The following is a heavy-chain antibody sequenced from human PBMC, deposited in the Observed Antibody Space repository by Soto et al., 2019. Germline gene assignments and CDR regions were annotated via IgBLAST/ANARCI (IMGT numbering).Heavy chain of an antibody. CDR1: GDSICGYY. V-gene: IGHV4-59*08. D-gene: IGHD3-10*01. CDR3: AATYGSANNWFDP. CDR2: MYNTGST. Sequence: SETLSLTCTVSGDSICGYYGSWIRPPPGKGLEWIGYMYNTGSTVYNPSLKSRVTISVDTSKNQFSLKLSPVTAADTAVYYCAATYGSANNWFDPWGQGTLVTVSS. J-gene: IGHJ5*02.